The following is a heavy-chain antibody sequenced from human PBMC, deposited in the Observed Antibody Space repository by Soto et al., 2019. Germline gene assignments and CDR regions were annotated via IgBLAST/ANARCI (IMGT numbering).Heavy chain of an antibody. J-gene: IGHJ4*02. CDR3: AKVGVGDTAIFN. CDR2: MSWDGGGT. D-gene: IGHD5-18*01. Sequence: EVQLVESGGVVVQPGGSLRLSCAASGFTFDDYTMHWVRQAPGKGLEWVSLMSWDGGGTYYADSVKGRFTISRDNSKNSLYLQMNSLRTEDTAVYYCAKVGVGDTAIFNWGQGTLVTVSS. V-gene: IGHV3-43*01. CDR1: GFTFDDYT.